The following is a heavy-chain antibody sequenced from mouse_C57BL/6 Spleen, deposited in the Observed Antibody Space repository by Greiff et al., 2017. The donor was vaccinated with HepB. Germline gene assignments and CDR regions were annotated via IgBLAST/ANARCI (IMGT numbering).Heavy chain of an antibody. D-gene: IGHD3-2*02. V-gene: IGHV1-82*01. CDR1: GYAFSSSW. J-gene: IGHJ2*01. CDR3: ARFYNLRYYFDY. CDR2: IYPGDGDT. Sequence: QAQLKESGPELVKPGASVKISCKASGYAFSSSWMNWVKQRPGKGLEWIGRIYPGDGDTNYNGKFKGKATLTADKSSSTAYMQLSSLTSEDSAVYFCARFYNLRYYFDYWGQGTTLTVSS.